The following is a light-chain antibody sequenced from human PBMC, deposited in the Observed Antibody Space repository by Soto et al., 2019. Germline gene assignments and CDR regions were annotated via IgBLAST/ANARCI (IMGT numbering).Light chain of an antibody. CDR1: SSDIGFYNY. CDR2: EVS. Sequence: QSALTQPASVSGSPGQSITVSCTGTSSDIGFYNYVSWYQQHPGKAPKLIIYEVSNRPSGVSNRFSGSKSGNTASLTVSGVQAEDEADYYCASFTTTSTRVFGTGTKLTVL. V-gene: IGLV2-14*01. J-gene: IGLJ1*01. CDR3: ASFTTTSTRV.